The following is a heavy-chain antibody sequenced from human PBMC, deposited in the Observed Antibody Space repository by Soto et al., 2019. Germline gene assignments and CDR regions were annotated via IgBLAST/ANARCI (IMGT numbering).Heavy chain of an antibody. CDR2: IYYSGST. D-gene: IGHD2-8*02. CDR1: CGSISSGDYY. CDR3: ARVVLGYFDY. Sequence: SETLSLTCTFSCGSISSGDYYWSWIRQPPGKGLEWIGYIYYSGSTYYNPSLKSRVTISVDTSKNQFSLKLSSVTAADTAVYYCARVVLGYFDYWGQGTLVTVSS. V-gene: IGHV4-30-4*01. J-gene: IGHJ4*02.